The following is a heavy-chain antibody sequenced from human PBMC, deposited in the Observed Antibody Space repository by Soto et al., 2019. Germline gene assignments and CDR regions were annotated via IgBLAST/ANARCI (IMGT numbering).Heavy chain of an antibody. CDR2: IIPIFETA. J-gene: IGHJ4*02. CDR3: ARGGIHFADSSGHAFDS. V-gene: IGHV1-69*06. Sequence: QVELVQSGAEVKKPGSSVKVSCKASGDTFDIYGFNWVRQAPGEGLEWMGVIIPIFETADYAQKFQGRVSITTDKPTSTAYMELGSLTSEDTAVYYCARGGIHFADSSGHAFDSWGQGTLISVTS. D-gene: IGHD3-22*01. CDR1: GDTFDIYG.